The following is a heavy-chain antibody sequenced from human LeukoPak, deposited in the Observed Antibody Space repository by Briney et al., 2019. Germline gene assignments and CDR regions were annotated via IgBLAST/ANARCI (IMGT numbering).Heavy chain of an antibody. V-gene: IGHV3-53*01. J-gene: IGHJ4*02. D-gene: IGHD6-13*01. CDR2: IYSGGST. CDR1: GFTVSSNY. Sequence: GGSLRLSCAASGFTVSSNYMSWVRQAPGKGLEWVSVIYSGGSTYYADSVKGRFTISRDNAKNTLYLQMNSLGAEDTAMYYCARDQGYRSDYWGQGTLVTVSS. CDR3: ARDQGYRSDY.